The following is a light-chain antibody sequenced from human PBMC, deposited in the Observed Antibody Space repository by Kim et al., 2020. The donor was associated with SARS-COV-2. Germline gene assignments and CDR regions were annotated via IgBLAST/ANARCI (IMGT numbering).Light chain of an antibody. CDR1: QSLVHSDENTY. CDR3: MQGTHWPPYT. V-gene: IGKV2-30*02. CDR2: KVS. Sequence: QTASISCRSSQSLVHSDENTYFHWFHQRPGQSPRRLIYKVSNRDSGVPDRFSGSGSGTDFTLNINRVEAEDVGIYYCMQGTHWPPYTFGQGTKLEI. J-gene: IGKJ2*01.